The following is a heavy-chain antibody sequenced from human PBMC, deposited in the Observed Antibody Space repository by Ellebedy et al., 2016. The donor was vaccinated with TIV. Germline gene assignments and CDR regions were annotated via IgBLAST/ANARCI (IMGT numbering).Heavy chain of an antibody. CDR1: GFTFSSYA. CDR2: IRGSGVST. Sequence: GESLKISCAASGFTFSSYAMSWVRQAPGKGLEWVSAIRGSGVSTYYADSVKGRFTISRDNSKNTLYLQMSSLRAEDTAVYYCAKDPGYCSSTSCYRYFQHWGQGTLVTVSS. D-gene: IGHD2-2*02. CDR3: AKDPGYCSSTSCYRYFQH. V-gene: IGHV3-23*01. J-gene: IGHJ1*01.